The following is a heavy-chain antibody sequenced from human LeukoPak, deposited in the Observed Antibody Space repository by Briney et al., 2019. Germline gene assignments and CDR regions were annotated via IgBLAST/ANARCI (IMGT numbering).Heavy chain of an antibody. D-gene: IGHD6-13*01. CDR2: IKQDGSEK. Sequence: GGSLRLSCAASGFTFSSYWMSWVRQAPGKGLEWVANIKQDGSEKYYVDSVKGRFTISRDNAKNSLYLQMNSLRAEDTAVYYCARSEIEVRVSAAGTIGRYYYYYYMDVWGKGTTVTVSS. V-gene: IGHV3-7*01. J-gene: IGHJ6*03. CDR1: GFTFSSYW. CDR3: ARSEIEVRVSAAGTIGRYYYYYYMDV.